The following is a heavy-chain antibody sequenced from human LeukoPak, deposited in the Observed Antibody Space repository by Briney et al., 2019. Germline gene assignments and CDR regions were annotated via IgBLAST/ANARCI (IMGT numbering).Heavy chain of an antibody. D-gene: IGHD5-18*01. Sequence: SVKVSCKASGGTFSSYAISWVRQAPGQGLEWMGRIIPILGTANYAQKFQGRVTITADKSTSTAYMELSSLRSEDTAVYYCARDAPGDSYGHYYYYYGMDVWGQGTTVTVSS. V-gene: IGHV1-69*04. J-gene: IGHJ6*02. CDR3: ARDAPGDSYGHYYYYYGMDV. CDR1: GGTFSSYA. CDR2: IIPILGTA.